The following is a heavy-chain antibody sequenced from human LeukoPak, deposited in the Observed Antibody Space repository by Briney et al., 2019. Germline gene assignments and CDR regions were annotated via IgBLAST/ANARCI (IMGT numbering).Heavy chain of an antibody. Sequence: PGGSLRLSCAASGFTFSSYSMNWVRQAPGKGLEWVSYISSSSSTIYYADSVKGRFTISRDNSKNTLYLQMNSLRAEDTAVYYCARSPEASVGYSSGWYDYWGQGTLVTVSS. CDR2: ISSSSSTI. CDR1: GFTFSSYS. CDR3: ARSPEASVGYSSGWYDY. D-gene: IGHD6-19*01. J-gene: IGHJ4*02. V-gene: IGHV3-48*01.